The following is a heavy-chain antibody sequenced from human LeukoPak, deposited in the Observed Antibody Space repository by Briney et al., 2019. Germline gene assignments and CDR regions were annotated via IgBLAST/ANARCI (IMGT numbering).Heavy chain of an antibody. CDR1: GFTFSNYA. CDR3: VKSTRVTTAYYYYGMDV. CDR2: ISSNGGST. Sequence: GGSLRLSCSASGFTFSNYAMHWVRQAPGKGLEYVSAISSNGGSTFYADSVKGRFTISRDNSENTLYFQMNSLRAEDTAVYYCVKSTRVTTAYYYYGMDVWGQGTAVTVSS. D-gene: IGHD4-17*01. V-gene: IGHV3-64D*06. J-gene: IGHJ6*02.